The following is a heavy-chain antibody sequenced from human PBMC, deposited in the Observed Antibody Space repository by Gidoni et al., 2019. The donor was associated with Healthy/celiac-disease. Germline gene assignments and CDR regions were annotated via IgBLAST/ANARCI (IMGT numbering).Heavy chain of an antibody. D-gene: IGHD3-10*01. CDR3: ARDGITMVRGVKGRSWFDP. CDR2: IIPIFGTA. V-gene: IGHV1-69*01. J-gene: IGHJ5*02. Sequence: QVQLVQSGAEVKKPGSSVKVSCKASGGTFSSYAISWVRQAPGQGLEWMGGIIPIFGTANYAQKFQGRVTITADESTSTAYMELSSLRSEDTAVYYCARDGITMVRGVKGRSWFDPWGQGTLVTVSS. CDR1: GGTFSSYA.